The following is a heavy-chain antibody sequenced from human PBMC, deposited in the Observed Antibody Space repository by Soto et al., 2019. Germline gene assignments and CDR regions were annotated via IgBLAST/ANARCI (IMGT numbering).Heavy chain of an antibody. V-gene: IGHV4-30-2*01. CDR1: GASMSSGVYS. J-gene: IGHJ5*02. CDR2: MYDTGST. D-gene: IGHD3-10*01. Sequence: QLQLQESGSGLVKPSQTLSLTCAVSGASMSSGVYSWSRIRQPPGKGLEWIGYMYDTGSTYYNPSLKPRVTISADMSKNHLSLNLTSVTAADTAVYYCARDRGTGSFYPTWGQGILVTVSS. CDR3: ARDRGTGSFYPT.